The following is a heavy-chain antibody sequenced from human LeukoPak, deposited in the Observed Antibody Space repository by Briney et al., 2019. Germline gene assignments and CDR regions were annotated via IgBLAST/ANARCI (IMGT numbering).Heavy chain of an antibody. J-gene: IGHJ4*02. CDR2: IFASSGST. D-gene: IGHD5-12*01. CDR3: AKGAYDYIEMGYFDY. CDR1: GFSISNSA. Sequence: GGSLRLSCAASGFSISNSAMSWVGQAPGKGLEWVSLIFASSGSTFYADSVKGRFTISRDTSKNTLYLQMNSLRAEDMAVYYCAKGAYDYIEMGYFDYWGQGTLVTVSS. V-gene: IGHV3-23*01.